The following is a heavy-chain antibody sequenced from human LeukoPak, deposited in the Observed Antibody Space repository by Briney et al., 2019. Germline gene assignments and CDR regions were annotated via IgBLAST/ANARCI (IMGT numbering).Heavy chain of an antibody. CDR1: GFTFNSYD. CDR3: AREYYYDSSGYYPPQKSYYYGMDV. Sequence: QPGGSLRLSCAASGFTFNSYDMHWIRQAPGKGLEWVGLIWYDGSNKYYPDSVKGRFTISRDNSKNTLYLQMNSLRAEDTAVYYCAREYYYDSSGYYPPQKSYYYGMDVWGQGTTVTVSS. D-gene: IGHD3-22*01. J-gene: IGHJ6*02. V-gene: IGHV3-33*01. CDR2: IWYDGSNK.